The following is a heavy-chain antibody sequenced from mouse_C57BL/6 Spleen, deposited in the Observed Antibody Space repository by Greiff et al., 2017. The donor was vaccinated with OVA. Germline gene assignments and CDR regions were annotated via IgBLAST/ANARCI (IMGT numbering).Heavy chain of an antibody. CDR2: INPNNGGT. Sequence: VQLQQSGPELVKPGASVKMSCKASGYTFTDYNMHWVKQSHGKSLEWIGYINPNNGGTSYNQKFKGKATLTVNKSSSTAYMELRSLTSEDSAVYYCARVLLPAYYYAMDYWGQGTSVTVSS. J-gene: IGHJ4*01. CDR1: GYTFTDYN. V-gene: IGHV1-22*01. CDR3: ARVLLPAYYYAMDY. D-gene: IGHD1-1*01.